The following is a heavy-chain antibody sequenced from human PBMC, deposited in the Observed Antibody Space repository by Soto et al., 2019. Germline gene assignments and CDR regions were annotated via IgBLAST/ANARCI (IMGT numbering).Heavy chain of an antibody. CDR1: GYTFTSYG. V-gene: IGHV1-18*01. D-gene: IGHD2-21*02. Sequence: QVQLVQSGAEVKKPGASVKVSCKASGYTFTSYGVSWVRQAPGQGLEWMGWISAYNGDTNYAQKLKGRVSMTTDTSTTTAYMELRSLRSDDTAVYYCARDLFYCGGDCFGDTFDIWGQGTMVTVSS. J-gene: IGHJ3*02. CDR3: ARDLFYCGGDCFGDTFDI. CDR2: ISAYNGDT.